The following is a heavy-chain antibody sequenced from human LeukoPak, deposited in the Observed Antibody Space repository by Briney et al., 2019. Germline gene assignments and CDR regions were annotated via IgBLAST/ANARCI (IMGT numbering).Heavy chain of an antibody. D-gene: IGHD3-10*01. CDR1: GFTFSSYS. CDR3: ARDPEYYDSEYYLDY. V-gene: IGHV3-21*01. CDR2: ISSSSSYI. J-gene: IGHJ4*02. Sequence: GGSLRLSCAASGFTFSSYSMNWVRQAPGKGLEWVSSISSSSSYIYYADSVKGRFTISRDNSKNSLYLQMNSLRAEDTAVYYLARDPEYYDSEYYLDYWGQGTLVTVSS.